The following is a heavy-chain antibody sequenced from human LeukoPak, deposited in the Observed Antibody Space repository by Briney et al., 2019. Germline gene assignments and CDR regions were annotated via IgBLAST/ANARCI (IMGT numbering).Heavy chain of an antibody. Sequence: GASVKVSCKASGYTFTGYYMHWVRQAPGQGLEWMGWINPNSGGTNYAQKFQGRVTMTRDTSISTAYMELSRLRSDDTAVYYCAREREQWLVLRYYMDVWGKGTTVTISS. D-gene: IGHD6-19*01. CDR2: INPNSGGT. CDR3: AREREQWLVLRYYMDV. V-gene: IGHV1-2*02. CDR1: GYTFTGYY. J-gene: IGHJ6*03.